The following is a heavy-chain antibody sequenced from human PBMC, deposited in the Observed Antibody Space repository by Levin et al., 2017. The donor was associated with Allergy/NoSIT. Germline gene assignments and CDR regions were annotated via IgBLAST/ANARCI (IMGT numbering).Heavy chain of an antibody. CDR2: VSTYNGNT. J-gene: IGHJ6*03. CDR3: ARYRYHSKHRVYYYYMDV. CDR1: GYTFTSYG. V-gene: IGHV1-18*01. Sequence: ASVKVSCKASGYTFTSYGINWVRQAPGQGLEWMGWVSTYNGNTNYAQKFQGRVTMTTDTSTSTAYMDLRSLRSDDTAIYYCARYRYHSKHRVYYYYMDVWGKGTTVTVSS. D-gene: IGHD3-16*02.